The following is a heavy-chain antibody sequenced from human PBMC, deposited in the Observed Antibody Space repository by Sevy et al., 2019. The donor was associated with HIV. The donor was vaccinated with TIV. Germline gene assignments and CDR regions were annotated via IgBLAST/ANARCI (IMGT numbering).Heavy chain of an antibody. CDR2: ISYDGSNK. CDR1: GFTFSSYA. J-gene: IGHJ3*02. D-gene: IGHD1-26*01. CDR3: ARDGWELLGGSGAFDI. V-gene: IGHV3-30-3*01. Sequence: GGSLRLSCAASGFTFSSYAMHWVRQAPGKGLEWVAVISYDGSNKYYADSVKGRFTISRDNSKNTLYLQMNSLRAEDTAVYYCARDGWELLGGSGAFDIWDQGTMVTVSS.